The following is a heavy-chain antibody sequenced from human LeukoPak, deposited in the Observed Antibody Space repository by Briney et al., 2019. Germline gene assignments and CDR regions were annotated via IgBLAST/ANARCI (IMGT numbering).Heavy chain of an antibody. D-gene: IGHD5-12*01. CDR1: GFTFSSYS. Sequence: PGGSLRLSCAASGFTFSSYSMNWVRQAPGKGLEWVSSISSSSSYIYYADSVKGRFTISRDNAKNSLYLQMNSLGAEDTAVYYCARDGRGYSGYDFDYWGQGTLVTVSS. CDR3: ARDGRGYSGYDFDY. CDR2: ISSSSSYI. J-gene: IGHJ4*02. V-gene: IGHV3-21*01.